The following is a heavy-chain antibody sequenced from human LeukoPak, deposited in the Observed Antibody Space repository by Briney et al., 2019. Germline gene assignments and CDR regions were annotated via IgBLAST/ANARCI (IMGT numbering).Heavy chain of an antibody. CDR1: GESLNDYY. J-gene: IGHJ4*02. V-gene: IGHV4-34*01. CDR2: INHSGGT. Sequence: PSETLSLTCAVYGESLNDYYWNWIRQPPGKGLEWIGEINHSGGTNYNPSLKSRVTISVDTSKNQFSLKLSSVTAADTAVYYCARRDYVWGSYRQPFDYWGQGTLVTVSS. CDR3: ARRDYVWGSYRQPFDY. D-gene: IGHD3-16*02.